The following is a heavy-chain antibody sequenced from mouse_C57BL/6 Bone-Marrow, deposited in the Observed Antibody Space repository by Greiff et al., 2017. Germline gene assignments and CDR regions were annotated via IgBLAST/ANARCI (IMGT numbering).Heavy chain of an antibody. CDR2: IYYSGTI. CDR1: GISITTGNYR. V-gene: IGHV3-5*01. J-gene: IGHJ2*01. CDR3: ARERLLYDGYIDY. D-gene: IGHD2-3*01. Sequence: VQLKESGPGLVKPSQTVFLTCTVTGISITTGNYRWSWIRQFPGNKLEWIGYIYYSGTITYNPSLTSRTTITRDTPKNQFFLEMNSLTAEDTATYYCARERLLYDGYIDYWGQGTTLTVSS.